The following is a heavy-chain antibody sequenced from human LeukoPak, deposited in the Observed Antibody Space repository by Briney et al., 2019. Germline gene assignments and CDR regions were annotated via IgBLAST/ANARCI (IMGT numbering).Heavy chain of an antibody. Sequence: SETQSLTCTVSGGSISSGGYYWSWLRQHPGKGLEWIGYIYYSGSTYYNPSLKSRVTISVDTSKNQFSLKLSSVTAADTAVYYCARAGSVVVENWFDPWGQGTLVTVSS. V-gene: IGHV4-31*03. CDR2: IYYSGST. CDR1: GGSISSGGYY. D-gene: IGHD2-15*01. J-gene: IGHJ5*02. CDR3: ARAGSVVVENWFDP.